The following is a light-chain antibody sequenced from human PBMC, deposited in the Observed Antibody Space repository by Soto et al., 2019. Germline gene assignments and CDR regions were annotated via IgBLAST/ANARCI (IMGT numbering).Light chain of an antibody. Sequence: EIVLTQSPGTLSLSPGERATLSCGASQTVMNNSLAWYQQKPRQPPITLIYGGSSSAAATPERFRGSRSGTDVTLISSSGVPAEFPLEYCRQYSAKPGTFGGGTKVDIK. J-gene: IGKJ4*02. V-gene: IGKV3-20*01. CDR1: QTVMNNS. CDR3: RQYSAKPGT. CDR2: GGS.